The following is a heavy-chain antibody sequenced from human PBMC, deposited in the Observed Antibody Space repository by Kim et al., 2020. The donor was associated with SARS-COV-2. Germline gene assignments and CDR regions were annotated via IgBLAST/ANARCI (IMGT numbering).Heavy chain of an antibody. Sequence: SVKGRFTISRDDAKNSLYLQMNSLRAEDTAVYYCARDGENSGYGYDMFDYWGQGTLVTVSS. CDR3: ARDGENSGYGYDMFDY. J-gene: IGHJ4*02. V-gene: IGHV3-11*06. D-gene: IGHD5-12*01.